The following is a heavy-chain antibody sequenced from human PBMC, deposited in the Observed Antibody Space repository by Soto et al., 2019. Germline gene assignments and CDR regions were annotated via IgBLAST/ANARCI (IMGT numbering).Heavy chain of an antibody. CDR1: GFTLNSFF. D-gene: IGHD3-22*01. Sequence: PGGSLRLSCVASGFTLNSFFMHWVRQAPGKGLMWVSRINNDGSSTTYADSVKGRFTISRDNAKNTLYLQMNSLRAEDTAVYFCVRDQDSSGYSVFNHWGQGAQVTVSS. J-gene: IGHJ4*02. V-gene: IGHV3-74*01. CDR3: VRDQDSSGYSVFNH. CDR2: INNDGSST.